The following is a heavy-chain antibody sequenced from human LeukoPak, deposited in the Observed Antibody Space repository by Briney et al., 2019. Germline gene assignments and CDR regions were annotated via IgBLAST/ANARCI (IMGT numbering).Heavy chain of an antibody. CDR2: IKQDGNEK. J-gene: IGHJ4*02. CDR3: ARNYYGRWVFDY. Sequence: GGSLRLSCAASGFTFSSYWMSWVRQAPGKGLEWVANIKQDGNEKYYVDSVKGRFTISRDNAKNSLYLQMNSLRAEDTAAYYCARNYYGRWVFDYWGQGTLVTVSS. CDR1: GFTFSSYW. V-gene: IGHV3-7*01. D-gene: IGHD3-10*01.